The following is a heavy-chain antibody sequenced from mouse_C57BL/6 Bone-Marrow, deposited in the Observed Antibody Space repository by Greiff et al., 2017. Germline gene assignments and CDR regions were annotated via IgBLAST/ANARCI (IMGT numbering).Heavy chain of an antibody. J-gene: IGHJ4*01. CDR1: GYTFTSYW. V-gene: IGHV1-53*01. D-gene: IGHD1-1*01. CDR2: INPSNGGT. Sequence: QVQLQQPGTELVKPGASVKLSCKASGYTFTSYWMHWVKQRPGQGLEWIGNINPSNGGTNYNEKFKSKATLTVDKSSSTAYMQLSSLTSEDSAVYDCASIDYGSSPSMDYWGQGTSVTVSS. CDR3: ASIDYGSSPSMDY.